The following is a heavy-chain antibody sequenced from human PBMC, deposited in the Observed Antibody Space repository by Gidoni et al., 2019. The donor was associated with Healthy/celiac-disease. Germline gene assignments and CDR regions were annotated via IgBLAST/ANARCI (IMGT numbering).Heavy chain of an antibody. D-gene: IGHD6-19*01. CDR2: IRSKAYGGTT. CDR3: TRDMGSVGFNWFDP. CDR1: GFTFGDYA. J-gene: IGHJ5*02. Sequence: EVQLVESGGGLVKPGRSLRLYCTASGFTFGDYAMSWFRQAPGKGLEWVGFIRSKAYGGTTEYAASVKGRFTISRDDSKSIAYLQMNSLKTEDTAVYYCTRDMGSVGFNWFDPWGQGTLVTVSS. V-gene: IGHV3-49*05.